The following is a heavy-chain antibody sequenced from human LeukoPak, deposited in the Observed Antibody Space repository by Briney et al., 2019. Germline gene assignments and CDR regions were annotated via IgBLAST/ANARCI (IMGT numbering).Heavy chain of an antibody. Sequence: SETLSLTCTVSGGSISSYYWSWIRQPPRKGLEWIGYIHYTGSTNYNPSLKSRVTISVDTSKNQFSLKLSSVTAADTAVYYCARVEEGYGSGRRENYYYYYLDVWGKGTTVTISS. CDR1: GGSISSYY. D-gene: IGHD3-10*01. J-gene: IGHJ6*03. CDR3: ARVEEGYGSGRRENYYYYYLDV. V-gene: IGHV4-59*01. CDR2: IHYTGST.